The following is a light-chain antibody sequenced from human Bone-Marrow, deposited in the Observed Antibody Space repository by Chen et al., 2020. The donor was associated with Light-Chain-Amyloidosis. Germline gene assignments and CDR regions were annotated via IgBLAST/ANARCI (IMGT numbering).Light chain of an antibody. Sequence: DIVLTQSPGTLSLSPGGRATLSCRASQSVSSSYLAWYQQKPGQAPRLLIYGASSRATGIPDRFSGSGSGTDFTLTISRLEPEDFAVYYCQQYGSSPLTFGGGTKVEIK. CDR2: GAS. J-gene: IGKJ4*01. CDR1: QSVSSSY. V-gene: IGKV3-20*01. CDR3: QQYGSSPLT.